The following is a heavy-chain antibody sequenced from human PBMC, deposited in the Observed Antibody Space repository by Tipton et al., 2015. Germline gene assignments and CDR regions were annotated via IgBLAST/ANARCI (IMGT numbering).Heavy chain of an antibody. Sequence: TLSLTCTVSGVSVNSYYWGWIRQPPGKGLEWIGYTYYSGNTKYNPSLKSRVTISVDTSKNQFSLRLSSVTAADTAVYYCARESLNTIFGVVLDYGMDVWGQGTTVTVSS. J-gene: IGHJ6*02. V-gene: IGHV4-59*02. CDR2: TYYSGNT. D-gene: IGHD3-3*01. CDR3: ARESLNTIFGVVLDYGMDV. CDR1: GVSVNSYY.